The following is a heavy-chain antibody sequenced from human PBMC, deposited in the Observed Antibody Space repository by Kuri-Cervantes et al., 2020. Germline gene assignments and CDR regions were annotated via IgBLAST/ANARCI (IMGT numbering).Heavy chain of an antibody. CDR1: GGTFSSYA. J-gene: IGHJ3*02. CDR2: IIPIFGTA. D-gene: IGHD6-6*01. CDR3: ARDRLEYSSSEAAFDI. V-gene: IGHV1-69*05. Sequence: SVKVSCKASGGTFSSYAISWVRQAPGQGLEWMGGIIPIFGTANYAQKFQGRVTITTDESTSTAYMELSSLRSEDTAVYYCARDRLEYSSSEAAFDIWGQGTMVTVSS.